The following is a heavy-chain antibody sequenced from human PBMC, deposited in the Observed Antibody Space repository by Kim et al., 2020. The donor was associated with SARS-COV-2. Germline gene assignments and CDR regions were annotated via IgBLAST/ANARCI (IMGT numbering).Heavy chain of an antibody. V-gene: IGHV7-4-1*02. Sequence: AQGFTGRFVFSLDTSVSTAYLQISSLKAEDTAVYYCAKDYGDYDWYFDLWGRGTLVTVSS. CDR3: AKDYGDYDWYFDL. D-gene: IGHD4-17*01. J-gene: IGHJ2*01.